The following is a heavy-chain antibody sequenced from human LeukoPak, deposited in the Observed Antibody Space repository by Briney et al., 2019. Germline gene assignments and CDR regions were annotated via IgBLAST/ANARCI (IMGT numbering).Heavy chain of an antibody. D-gene: IGHD2-2*01. CDR2: INPNSGGT. J-gene: IGHJ3*02. CDR1: GYTSTGYY. V-gene: IGHV1-2*02. Sequence: ASVKGSCKASGYTSTGYYMHWVRQAPGQGLEWMGWINPNSGGTSYAQKFQGRVTMTRDTSISTAYMELSRLRSDDRAVYYCARDRAYCSTTSCPYDAFDIWGQGTMVTVSS. CDR3: ARDRAYCSTTSCPYDAFDI.